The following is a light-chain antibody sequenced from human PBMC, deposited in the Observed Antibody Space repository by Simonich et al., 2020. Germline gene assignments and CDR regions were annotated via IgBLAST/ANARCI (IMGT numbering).Light chain of an antibody. V-gene: IGKV1-5*03. CDR1: QRISSW. J-gene: IGKJ1*01. Sequence: DIQMTQSPSTLSASVGDRVTITCRASQRISSWLAWYQQKPGKAPKLLIYKASSLESGVPSRVSGSGSGTEFTLTISSLQPDDFATYYCQQYNSYSPWTFGQGTKVEIK. CDR2: KAS. CDR3: QQYNSYSPWT.